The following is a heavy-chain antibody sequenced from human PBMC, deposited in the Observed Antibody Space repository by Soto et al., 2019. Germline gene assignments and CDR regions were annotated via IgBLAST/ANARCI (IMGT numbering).Heavy chain of an antibody. V-gene: IGHV3-33*01. CDR3: ARDKSDYYDSSGLENIFDY. J-gene: IGHJ4*02. CDR1: GFTFSSYG. CDR2: IWYDGSNK. D-gene: IGHD3-22*01. Sequence: GGSLRLSCAASGFTFSSYGMHWVRQAPGKGLEWVAVIWYDGSNKYYADSVKGRFTISRDNSKNTLYLQMNSLRAEDTAVYYCARDKSDYYDSSGLENIFDYWGQGTLVTVSS.